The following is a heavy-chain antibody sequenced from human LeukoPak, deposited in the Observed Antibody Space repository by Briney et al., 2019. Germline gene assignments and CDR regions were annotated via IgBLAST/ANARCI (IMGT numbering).Heavy chain of an antibody. CDR1: GFTFSRSA. CDR2: ISGSGDTT. Sequence: GGSLRLSCAASGFTFSRSAMSWVRQAPGKGPEWVSTISGSGDTTYYADSVRGRFTISRDNSKNTLHLQMNSLRAEDTAIYRCAKVRVVGDYNWFFDLWGRGALVTVSS. J-gene: IGHJ2*01. D-gene: IGHD4-17*01. CDR3: AKVRVVGDYNWFFDL. V-gene: IGHV3-23*01.